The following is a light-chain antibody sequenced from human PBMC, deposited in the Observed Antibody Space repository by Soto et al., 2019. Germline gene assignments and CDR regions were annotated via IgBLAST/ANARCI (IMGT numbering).Light chain of an antibody. CDR1: QSVSSS. CDR3: QQRSNWYT. Sequence: EIVLTQSPATLSLSPGERATLSCRASQSVSSSLAWYQQKPGQAPRLLIYDASNRATGIPARFSGGGSGTDFTLIISSLEPEDFAVYYCQQRSNWYTFGQGTKLEIK. CDR2: DAS. J-gene: IGKJ2*01. V-gene: IGKV3-11*01.